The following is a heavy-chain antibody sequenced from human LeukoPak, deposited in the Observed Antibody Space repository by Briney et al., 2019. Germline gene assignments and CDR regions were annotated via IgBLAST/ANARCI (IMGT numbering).Heavy chain of an antibody. D-gene: IGHD3-22*01. CDR1: GFTLSRYT. Sequence: GGSLRLSCAASGFTLSRYTMYWVRQAPGTGLEWVSSISSSNSYIYYADSVKGRFTISRDNAKNSLYLQMNSLRAEDTAVYYCARDLYDYETSAYYYGHYGLDVWGQGTTVTVSS. J-gene: IGHJ6*02. V-gene: IGHV3-21*01. CDR3: ARDLYDYETSAYYYGHYGLDV. CDR2: ISSSNSYI.